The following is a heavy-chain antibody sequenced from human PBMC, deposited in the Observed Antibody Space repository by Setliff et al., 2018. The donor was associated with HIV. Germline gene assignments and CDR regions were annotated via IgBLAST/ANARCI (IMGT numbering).Heavy chain of an antibody. CDR3: ATSFGSGVAPFDN. J-gene: IGHJ4*02. Sequence: SVKVSCKASEDTFNSYTIHWVRQTPGQGLEWMGRTIPVLSMSNFALKFQGRGSIFADKSTSTAYLGLNGLTSEDKAIYYCATSFGSGVAPFDNWGQGTLVTVSS. CDR2: TIPVLSMS. CDR1: EDTFNSYT. V-gene: IGHV1-69*02. D-gene: IGHD3-10*01.